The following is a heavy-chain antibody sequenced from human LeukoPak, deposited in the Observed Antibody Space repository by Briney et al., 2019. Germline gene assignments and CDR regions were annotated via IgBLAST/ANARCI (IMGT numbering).Heavy chain of an antibody. V-gene: IGHV3-30*04. J-gene: IGHJ4*02. Sequence: GGSLRLSCATSGFTFSIYAMTWVRQAPGKGLEWVAVISYDGSNKYYADSVKGRFTISRDNSKNTLYLQMNSLRAEDTAVYYCARGLRYFDWFSYDYWGQGTLVTVSS. CDR1: GFTFSIYA. CDR2: ISYDGSNK. CDR3: ARGLRYFDWFSYDY. D-gene: IGHD3-9*01.